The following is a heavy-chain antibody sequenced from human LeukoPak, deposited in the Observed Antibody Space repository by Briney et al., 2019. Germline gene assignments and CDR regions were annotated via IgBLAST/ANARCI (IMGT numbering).Heavy chain of an antibody. D-gene: IGHD6-19*01. CDR3: ARVKQWLANWFDP. V-gene: IGHV4-59*01. CDR1: GFTFSSYS. CDR2: IYYSGST. Sequence: GSLRLSCAASGFTFSSYSMNWVRQAPGKGLEWIGYIYYSGSTNYNPSLKSRVTISVDTSKNQFSLKLSSVTAADTAVYYCARVKQWLANWFDPWGQGTLVTVSS. J-gene: IGHJ5*02.